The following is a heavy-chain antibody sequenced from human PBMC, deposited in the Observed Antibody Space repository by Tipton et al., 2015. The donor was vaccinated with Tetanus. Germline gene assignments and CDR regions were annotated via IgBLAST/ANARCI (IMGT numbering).Heavy chain of an antibody. D-gene: IGHD5-24*01. CDR2: IRRDSTTM. V-gene: IGHV3-48*02. J-gene: IGHJ3*01. CDR1: GFSFSTYH. CDR3: ARRTNSGHVYNPLDL. Sequence: SLRLSCATSGFSFSTYHMNWVRQAPGKGLEWVSYIRRDSTTMYYADSVTGRFTVSRDNAKSSLYLQMNSLTDEDTAVYYCARRTNSGHVYNPLDLWGQGTMVTVSS.